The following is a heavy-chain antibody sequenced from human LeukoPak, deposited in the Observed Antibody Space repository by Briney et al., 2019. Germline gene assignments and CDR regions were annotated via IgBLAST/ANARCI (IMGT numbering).Heavy chain of an antibody. J-gene: IGHJ4*02. D-gene: IGHD2-8*02. Sequence: SETLSLTCTVSGGSISSSSYYWGWIRQPPGKGLEWIGSIYYSGSTYYNPSLKSRVTISVDTSKNQFSLKLSSVTAADTAVYYCARVTEVVDYWGQGTLVTVSS. CDR3: ARVTEVVDY. CDR2: IYYSGST. V-gene: IGHV4-39*07. CDR1: GGSISSSSYY.